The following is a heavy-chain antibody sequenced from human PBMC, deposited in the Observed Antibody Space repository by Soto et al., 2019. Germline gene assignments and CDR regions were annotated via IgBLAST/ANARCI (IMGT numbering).Heavy chain of an antibody. CDR1: GFTFSSYW. CDR2: INSDGSST. V-gene: IGHV3-74*01. CDR3: ARDPTLGDYDSSGYYDY. Sequence: EVQLVESGGGLVQPGGSLRLSCAASGFTFSSYWMHWVRQAPGKGLVWVSRINSDGSSTSYADSVKGRFTISRDNAKNXPCRQKNRLRAEDTAVYYCARDPTLGDYDSSGYYDYWGQGTLVTVSS. D-gene: IGHD3-22*01. J-gene: IGHJ4*02.